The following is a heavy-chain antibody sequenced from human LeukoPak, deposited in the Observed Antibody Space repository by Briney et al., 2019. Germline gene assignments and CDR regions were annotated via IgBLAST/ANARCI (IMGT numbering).Heavy chain of an antibody. CDR2: ISYDGSNK. J-gene: IGHJ4*02. Sequence: GGSLRLSCAASGFTFSSYAMHWVRQAPGKGLEWVAVISYDGSNKYYADSVKGRFTISRDNSKNTLYLQMNSLRAEDTAVYYCARGPLQYDYWGRGTLVTVSS. V-gene: IGHV3-30-3*01. CDR1: GFTFSSYA. D-gene: IGHD4-11*01. CDR3: ARGPLQYDY.